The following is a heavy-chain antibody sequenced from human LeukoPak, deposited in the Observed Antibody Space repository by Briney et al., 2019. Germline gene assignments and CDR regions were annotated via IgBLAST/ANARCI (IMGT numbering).Heavy chain of an antibody. CDR1: GFTFSSYS. V-gene: IGHV3-23*01. CDR3: AKQLRVYYYMDV. Sequence: GGSLRLSCAASGFTFSSYSMNWVRQAPGKGLEWVSVISDSGGSTYYADSVKGRFTISRDDSKNTLYLQMNSLRAEDTAVYYCAKQLRVYYYMDVWGKGTTVTVSS. CDR2: ISDSGGST. D-gene: IGHD1-7*01. J-gene: IGHJ6*03.